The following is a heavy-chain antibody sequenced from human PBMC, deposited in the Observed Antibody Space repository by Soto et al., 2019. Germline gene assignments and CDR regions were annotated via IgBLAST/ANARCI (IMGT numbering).Heavy chain of an antibody. CDR2: IYYSGST. CDR3: SRGYRQSGYSSSWVFDY. CDR1: GGSINRGGYY. Sequence: QVQLRESGPGLVKPSQTLSLTCTVSGGSINRGGYYWNWIRQHPGKGLEWIGSIYYSGSTYYNPSLRSRVIISADTSANHFSLKLSSVTAADTAVYFCSRGYRQSGYSSSWVFDYWGQGTLVNVSS. D-gene: IGHD6-13*01. J-gene: IGHJ4*02. V-gene: IGHV4-31*03.